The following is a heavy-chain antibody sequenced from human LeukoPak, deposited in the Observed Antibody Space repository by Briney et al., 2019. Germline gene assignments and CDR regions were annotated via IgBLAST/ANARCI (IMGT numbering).Heavy chain of an antibody. Sequence: TGGSLRLSCAASGFTFSSYSMSWVRQAPGKGLEWVSSISSSSSYIYYADSVKGRFTISRDNAKNSLYLQMNSLRSDDTAVYYCARDPRLEWLLYDYWGQGTLVTVSS. CDR1: GFTFSSYS. CDR2: ISSSSSYI. J-gene: IGHJ4*02. D-gene: IGHD3-3*01. V-gene: IGHV3-21*04. CDR3: ARDPRLEWLLYDY.